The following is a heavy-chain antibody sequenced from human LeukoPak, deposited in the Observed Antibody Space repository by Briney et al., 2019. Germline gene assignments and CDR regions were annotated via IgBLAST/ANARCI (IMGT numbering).Heavy chain of an antibody. Sequence: SETLSLTCAVYGGSFSDYLWSWIRQFPGKGLEWIGEINHSGDTNYNPSLKSRVTISVDTSKNQFSLKLSSVTAADMAVYYCARGRQLNSWGQGSLVTVSS. CDR3: ARGRQLNS. CDR1: GGSFSDYL. J-gene: IGHJ4*02. V-gene: IGHV4-34*01. CDR2: INHSGDT. D-gene: IGHD1-1*01.